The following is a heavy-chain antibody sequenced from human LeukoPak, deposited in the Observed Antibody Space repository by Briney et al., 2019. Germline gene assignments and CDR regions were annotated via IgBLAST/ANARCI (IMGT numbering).Heavy chain of an antibody. J-gene: IGHJ4*02. V-gene: IGHV4-39*07. Sequence: SETLSLTCTVSGGSISSSSYYWGWIRQPPGKGLEWIGSIYYSGSTYYNPSLKSRVTISVDTSKNQFSLKLSSVTAADTAVYYCARADTVRWLVQYFDYWGQGTLATVSS. CDR2: IYYSGST. CDR3: ARADTVRWLVQYFDY. CDR1: GGSISSSSYY. D-gene: IGHD6-19*01.